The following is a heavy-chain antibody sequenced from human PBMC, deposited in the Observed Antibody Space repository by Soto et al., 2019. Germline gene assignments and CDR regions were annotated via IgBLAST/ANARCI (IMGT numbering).Heavy chain of an antibody. D-gene: IGHD3-22*01. CDR1: GFTFSSYE. CDR3: ARDRCYYDSSGYSHNWFDP. J-gene: IGHJ5*02. V-gene: IGHV3-48*03. Sequence: PGGSLRLSCAASGFTFSSYEMNWVRQAPGKGLEWVSYISSSGSTIYYADSVKGRFTISRDNAKNSLYLQMNSLRAEDTAVYYCARDRCYYDSSGYSHNWFDPWGPGTLVTVSS. CDR2: ISSSGSTI.